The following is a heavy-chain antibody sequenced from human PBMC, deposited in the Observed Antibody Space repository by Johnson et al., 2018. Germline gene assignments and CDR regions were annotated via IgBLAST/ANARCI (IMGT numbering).Heavy chain of an antibody. CDR3: ARYAYVWGSHDAFDI. Sequence: QVQLQESGPGLVKXSETLSLXCTVSGGSISSYYWSWIRQPPGKGLEWIGYIYYSGSSNSNPSLKSRVTISVDTSKNQFSLNLSAVTAADPAVYYCARYAYVWGSHDAFDIWGQGTMVTVSS. CDR2: IYYSGSS. V-gene: IGHV4-59*01. J-gene: IGHJ3*02. D-gene: IGHD3-16*01. CDR1: GGSISSYY.